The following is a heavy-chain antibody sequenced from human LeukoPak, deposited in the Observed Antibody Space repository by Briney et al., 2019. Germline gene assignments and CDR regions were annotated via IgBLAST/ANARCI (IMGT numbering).Heavy chain of an antibody. V-gene: IGHV3-23*01. D-gene: IGHD3-10*01. J-gene: IGHJ4*02. CDR1: RFTFSSYA. CDR2: ISGSGGST. Sequence: GGSLRLSCAASRFTFSSYAMSWVRQAPGKGLEWVSAISGSGGSTYYADSVKGRFTISRDNSKNTLYLQMNSLRAEDTAVYYCAKRVQPYYYGSGSYAYFDYWGQGTPVTVSS. CDR3: AKRVQPYYYGSGSYAYFDY.